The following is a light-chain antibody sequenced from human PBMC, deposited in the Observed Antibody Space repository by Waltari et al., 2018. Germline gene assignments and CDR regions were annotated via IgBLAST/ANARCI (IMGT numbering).Light chain of an antibody. Sequence: IVLTQSPGTLSLSPGERATLSCRASQTVSRSLAWYQQKPGQAPKLLIYGASTRATGIPDRFTGSGSGTDFSPTISSLKPEDFAIYFCQHYVRLPATFGQGTKVEIK. CDR1: QTVSRS. J-gene: IGKJ1*01. V-gene: IGKV3-20*01. CDR3: QHYVRLPAT. CDR2: GAS.